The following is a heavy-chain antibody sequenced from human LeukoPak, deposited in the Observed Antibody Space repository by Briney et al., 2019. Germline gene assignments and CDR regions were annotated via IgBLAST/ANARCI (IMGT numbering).Heavy chain of an antibody. D-gene: IGHD6-13*01. CDR3: ARRGDIAAADYYFDY. J-gene: IGHJ4*02. CDR2: IYPGDSDT. V-gene: IGHV5-51*01. Sequence: GESLKISCKGSGYSFTSYWIGWVRQMPGKGLEWMGIIYPGDSDTRYSPSFQGQVTISADKSISTAYLQWSSLKASDTAMYYCARRGDIAAADYYFDYWGQGTLVTVSS. CDR1: GYSFTSYW.